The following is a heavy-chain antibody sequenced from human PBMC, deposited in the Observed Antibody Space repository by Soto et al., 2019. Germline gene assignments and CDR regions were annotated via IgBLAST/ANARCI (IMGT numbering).Heavy chain of an antibody. V-gene: IGHV4-34*01. CDR3: AAGIAALGVWFDP. J-gene: IGHJ5*02. CDR1: GGSFSGYY. CDR2: INHSGST. Sequence: SETLSLTCAVYGGSFSGYYWSWIRQPPGKGLEWIGEINHSGSTNYNPSLKSRVTISVDTSKNQFSLKLSSVTAADTAVYYCAAGIAALGVWFDPWGQGTLVTVSS. D-gene: IGHD6-13*01.